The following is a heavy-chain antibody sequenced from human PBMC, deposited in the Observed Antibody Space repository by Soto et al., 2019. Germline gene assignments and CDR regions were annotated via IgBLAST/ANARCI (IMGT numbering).Heavy chain of an antibody. V-gene: IGHV4-59*01. Sequence: SETLSLTCTVSGGSISSYYWSWIRQPPGKGLEWIGYIYYSGSTNYNPSLKSRVTISVDTSKNQFSLKLSSVTAADTAVYYCAGHLVHQLLYYFDYWGQGTLVTVSS. CDR2: IYYSGST. CDR1: GGSISSYY. J-gene: IGHJ4*02. D-gene: IGHD2-2*01. CDR3: AGHLVHQLLYYFDY.